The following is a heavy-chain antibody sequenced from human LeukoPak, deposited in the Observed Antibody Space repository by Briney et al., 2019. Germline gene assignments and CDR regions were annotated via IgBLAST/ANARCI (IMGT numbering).Heavy chain of an antibody. J-gene: IGHJ4*02. CDR2: ISWTGATL. V-gene: IGHV3-9*01. Sequence: QAGGSLRLSCAASGFIFDDYVMHWVRQAPGKGLEWVSGISWTGATLGYADSVKGRFTISRDDAKNSLYLQMNSVRADDTAMYYCVRDDYDFWSGYQRYFEFWGQGTLVTVSS. D-gene: IGHD3-3*01. CDR1: GFIFDDYV. CDR3: VRDDYDFWSGYQRYFEF.